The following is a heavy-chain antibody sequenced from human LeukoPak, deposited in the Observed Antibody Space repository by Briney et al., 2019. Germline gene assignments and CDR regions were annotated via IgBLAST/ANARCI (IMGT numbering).Heavy chain of an antibody. J-gene: IGHJ6*04. D-gene: IGHD3-10*01. V-gene: IGHV3-33*01. CDR3: ARDPGINGMDV. CDR2: IWYDGSNK. Sequence: GGSLRLSCAASGFTFSSYGMHWVRQAPGKGLEWVAVIWYDGSNKYYADSVKGRFTISRDNSKNTLYLQMNSLRAEDTAVYYCARDPGINGMDVWGKGTTDTVSS. CDR1: GFTFSSYG.